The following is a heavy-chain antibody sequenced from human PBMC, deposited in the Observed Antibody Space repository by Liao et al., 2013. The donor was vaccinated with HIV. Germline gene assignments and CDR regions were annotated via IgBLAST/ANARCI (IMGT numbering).Heavy chain of an antibody. Sequence: QPQLQEFGSGLVTPSETLSLTCAVSGDSIIYGGYSWSWIRQSPGKGLEWIAYVSDSGSTNYNPSSRVGSSISIVHVQQPVRPSRVSSVTAADTAVYYCATSGDRTGSFNIWGRGTLVAVSS. CDR3: ATSGDRTGSFNI. CDR1: GDSIIYGGYS. J-gene: IGHJ2*01. D-gene: IGHD2-8*02. CDR2: VSDSGST. V-gene: IGHV4-61*08.